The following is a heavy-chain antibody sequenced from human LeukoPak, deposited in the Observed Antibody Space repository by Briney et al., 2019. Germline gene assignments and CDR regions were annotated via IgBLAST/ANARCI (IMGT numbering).Heavy chain of an antibody. Sequence: GGSLRLSCAASGFTFSSYAMHWVRQAPGKGLEYVSAISSNGGSTYYANSVKGRFTISRDNSKNTLYLQVGRLRSEDMSVYYCARVADGSYPFDAFDIWGQGTMVTVSS. J-gene: IGHJ3*02. V-gene: IGHV3-64*01. CDR3: ARVADGSYPFDAFDI. CDR1: GFTFSSYA. D-gene: IGHD1-26*01. CDR2: ISSNGGST.